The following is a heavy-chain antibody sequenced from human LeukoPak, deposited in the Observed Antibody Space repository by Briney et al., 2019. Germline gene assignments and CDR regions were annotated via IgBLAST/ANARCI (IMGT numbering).Heavy chain of an antibody. CDR1: GFTFSSYS. CDR2: ISSSSSYI. CDR3: ARDHAPNGAITMIVNLHHNWFDP. D-gene: IGHD3-22*01. Sequence: GGSLRLSCAASGFTFSSYSMNWVRQAPGKGLEWVSSISSSSSYIYYADSVKGRFTISRDNAKNSLYLQMNSLRAEDTAVYYCARDHAPNGAITMIVNLHHNWFDPWGQGTLVTVSS. V-gene: IGHV3-21*01. J-gene: IGHJ5*02.